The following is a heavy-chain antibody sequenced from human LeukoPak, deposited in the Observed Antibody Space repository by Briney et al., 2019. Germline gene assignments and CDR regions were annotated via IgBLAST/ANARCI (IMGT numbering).Heavy chain of an antibody. Sequence: EASVKVSCKASGYTFTSHGISWVRQAPGQGLEWMGWISAYNGNTNYAQKLQGRVTMTTDTSTSTAYMELRSLRSDDTAVYYCARRAITFGGVIVDDYWGQGTLVTVSS. CDR2: ISAYNGNT. V-gene: IGHV1-18*01. D-gene: IGHD3-16*02. CDR3: ARRAITFGGVIVDDY. CDR1: GYTFTSHG. J-gene: IGHJ4*02.